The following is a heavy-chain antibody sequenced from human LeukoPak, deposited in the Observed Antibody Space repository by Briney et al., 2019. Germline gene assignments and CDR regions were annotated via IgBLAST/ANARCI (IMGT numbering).Heavy chain of an antibody. D-gene: IGHD2-15*01. Sequence: SETPSLTCAVYGGSFSGYYWGWIRQPPGKGLEWIGEINHSGSTNYNPSLKSRVTISVDTSKNQFSLKLSSVTAADTAVYYCAVGYCSGGSCYLNYWGQGTLVTVSS. CDR2: INHSGST. CDR3: AVGYCSGGSCYLNY. V-gene: IGHV4-34*01. CDR1: GGSFSGYY. J-gene: IGHJ4*02.